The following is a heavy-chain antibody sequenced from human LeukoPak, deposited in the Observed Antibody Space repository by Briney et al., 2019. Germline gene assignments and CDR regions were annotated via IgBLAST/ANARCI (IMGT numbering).Heavy chain of an antibody. J-gene: IGHJ5*02. CDR2: INPSGGST. Sequence: ASVKVSCTASGYTFTSYYMHWVRQAPGQGLEWMGIINPSGGSTSYAQKFQGRVTMTRDTSTSTVYMELSGLRSEDTAVYYCAREGGYSRPGGWFDPWGQGTLVTVSS. CDR1: GYTFTSYY. D-gene: IGHD3-22*01. V-gene: IGHV1-46*01. CDR3: AREGGYSRPGGWFDP.